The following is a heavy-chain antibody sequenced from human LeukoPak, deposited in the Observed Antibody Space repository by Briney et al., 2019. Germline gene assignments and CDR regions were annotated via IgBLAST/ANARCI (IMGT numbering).Heavy chain of an antibody. V-gene: IGHV3-74*01. J-gene: IGHJ5*02. CDR1: GFTFSSYW. D-gene: IGHD6-13*01. CDR3: ARGSAYSSSWYDQSSNWFDP. CDR2: INTDGSST. Sequence: GGSLRLSCAASGFTFSSYWMHWVRQAPGKGLVWVSRINTDGSSTSYADSVKGRFTISRDNAKNTLYLQMNSLRAEDTAVYYCARGSAYSSSWYDQSSNWFDPWGQGTLVTVSS.